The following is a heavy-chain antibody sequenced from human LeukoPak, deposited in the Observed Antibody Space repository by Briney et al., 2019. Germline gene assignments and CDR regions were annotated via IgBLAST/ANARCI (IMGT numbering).Heavy chain of an antibody. CDR3: ARDYGDYMYDY. V-gene: IGHV4-59*01. CDR1: GFAFSSYA. Sequence: GSLRLSCAASGFAFSSYAMTWVRQAPGKGLEWIGYIYYSGSTNYNPSLKSRVTISVDTSKNQFSLKLSSVTAADTAVYYCARDYGDYMYDYWGQGTLVTVSS. CDR2: IYYSGST. D-gene: IGHD4-17*01. J-gene: IGHJ4*02.